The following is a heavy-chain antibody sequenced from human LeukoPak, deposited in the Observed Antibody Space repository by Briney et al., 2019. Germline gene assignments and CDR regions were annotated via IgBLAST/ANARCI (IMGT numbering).Heavy chain of an antibody. V-gene: IGHV3-21*01. D-gene: IGHD4-17*01. J-gene: IGHJ3*02. CDR1: GFTFSSYT. Sequence: GGSLRLSCAASGFTFSSYTMNWVRQAPGKGLEWVSSISGSSTYIYYADSVRGRFTISRDDAKNSLYLQMSSLRAEDTAVYYCARIGMTTVTRSAFDIWGQGTMVTVSS. CDR2: ISGSSTYI. CDR3: ARIGMTTVTRSAFDI.